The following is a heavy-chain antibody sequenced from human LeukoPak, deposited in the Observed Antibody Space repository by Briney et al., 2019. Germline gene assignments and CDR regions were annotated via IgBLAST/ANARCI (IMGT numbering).Heavy chain of an antibody. CDR1: GFTFDDYA. CDR2: ISWNSGSI. Sequence: GRSLRLSRAASGFTFDDYAMHWVRQAPGKGLEWVSGISWNSGSIGYADSVKGRFTISRDNAKNSLYLQMNSLRAEDTALYYCAKDTGGRGYSYGSFDYWGQGTLVTVSS. CDR3: AKDTGGRGYSYGSFDY. D-gene: IGHD5-18*01. V-gene: IGHV3-9*01. J-gene: IGHJ4*02.